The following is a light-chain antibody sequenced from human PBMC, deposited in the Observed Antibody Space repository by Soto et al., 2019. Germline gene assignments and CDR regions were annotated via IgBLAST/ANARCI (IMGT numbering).Light chain of an antibody. CDR1: SSNIGSNS. J-gene: IGLJ3*02. CDR3: AAWDDSLSGWV. Sequence: QSVLTQPPSASGTPGQRVTISCSGSSSNIGSNSVNWYQQLPGTAPKLLIYGNGQRPSGVPDRFSGSKSGTSASLAISGLQSEDEADYYCAAWDDSLSGWVFGGGTKLTVL. CDR2: GNG. V-gene: IGLV1-44*01.